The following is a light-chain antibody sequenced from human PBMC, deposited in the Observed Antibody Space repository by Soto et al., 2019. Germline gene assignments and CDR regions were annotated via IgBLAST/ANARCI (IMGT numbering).Light chain of an antibody. Sequence: QSALTQPASVSGSPGQSITISCTGTISDIGLYKFVSWYQHHPGKAPKLIIFDVSSRASGISNRFSGSKSGNTASLTISGLQAEDEADYYCTSYTPDFIVVVFGGGTKVTVL. J-gene: IGLJ2*01. CDR3: TSYTPDFIVVV. CDR1: ISDIGLYKF. CDR2: DVS. V-gene: IGLV2-14*03.